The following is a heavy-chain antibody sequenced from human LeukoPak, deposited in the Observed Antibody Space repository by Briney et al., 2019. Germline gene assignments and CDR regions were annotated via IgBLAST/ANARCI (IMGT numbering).Heavy chain of an antibody. CDR1: GFTLSDYS. D-gene: IGHD2-15*01. V-gene: IGHV3-48*04. J-gene: IGHJ6*02. Sequence: GGSLRLSCAASGFTLSDYSMNWVRQAPGKGLEWVSYISSSSSSIYYADSVKGRFTISRDNAKNSLYLQMNSLRAEDTAVYYCAKERTPGSMAARGFYYYYGMDVWGQGTTVTVSS. CDR2: ISSSSSSI. CDR3: AKERTPGSMAARGFYYYYGMDV.